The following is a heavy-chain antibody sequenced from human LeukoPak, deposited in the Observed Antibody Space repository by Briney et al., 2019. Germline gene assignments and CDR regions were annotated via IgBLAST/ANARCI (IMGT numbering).Heavy chain of an antibody. CDR2: INHSGST. CDR1: GGSFSGYY. D-gene: IGHD3-3*01. Sequence: PSETLSLTCAVYGGSFSGYYWSWIRQPPGKGLEWIGEINHSGSTNYNPSLKSRVTISVDTSKNQFSLKLSSVTAADMAVYYCAREADYDFWSGYYTYYYMDVWGKGTTVTVSS. V-gene: IGHV4-34*01. J-gene: IGHJ6*03. CDR3: AREADYDFWSGYYTYYYMDV.